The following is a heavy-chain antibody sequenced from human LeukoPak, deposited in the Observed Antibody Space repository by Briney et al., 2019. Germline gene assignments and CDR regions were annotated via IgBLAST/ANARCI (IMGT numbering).Heavy chain of an antibody. CDR3: ARARRPYYDSSGYYYDY. Sequence: PSETLSLTCTVSGYSITSGYYWGWIRQPPGKGLEWIGSIYHSGSTNYNPSLKSRVTISVDTSKNQFSLKLSSVTAADTAVYYCARARRPYYDSSGYYYDYWGQGTLVTVSS. V-gene: IGHV4-38-2*02. D-gene: IGHD3-22*01. J-gene: IGHJ4*02. CDR2: IYHSGST. CDR1: GYSITSGYY.